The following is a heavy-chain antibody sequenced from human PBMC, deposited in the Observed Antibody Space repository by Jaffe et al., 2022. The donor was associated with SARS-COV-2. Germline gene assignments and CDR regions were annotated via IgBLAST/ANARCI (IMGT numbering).Heavy chain of an antibody. J-gene: IGHJ4*02. V-gene: IGHV3-7*03. CDR2: IPQDGSEK. CDR1: GFSLSGYW. CDR3: ARDRSFGAGTAREFDY. D-gene: IGHD3-10*01. Sequence: EVQLVESGGGLVQPGGSLGLSCAASGFSLSGYWMSWVRWAPGRGLEWVADIPQDGSEKYYVGSVRGRFTISRDNAKNSLYLQMNSLRAEDTAVYYCARDRSFGAGTAREFDYWGQGTLVSVSS.